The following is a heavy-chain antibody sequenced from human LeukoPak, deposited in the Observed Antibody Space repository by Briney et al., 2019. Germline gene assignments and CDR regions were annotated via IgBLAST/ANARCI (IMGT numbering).Heavy chain of an antibody. D-gene: IGHD3-22*01. CDR1: GGTFSSYA. V-gene: IGHV1-69*13. CDR3: ARDIGYYDSRKESYPPFQH. J-gene: IGHJ1*01. CDR2: IIPIFGTA. Sequence: SVKVSCKASGGTFSSYAISWVRQAPGQGLEWMGGIIPIFGTASYAQKFQGRVTITADESTSTAYMELSSLRSEDTAVYYCARDIGYYDSRKESYPPFQHWGQGTLVTVSS.